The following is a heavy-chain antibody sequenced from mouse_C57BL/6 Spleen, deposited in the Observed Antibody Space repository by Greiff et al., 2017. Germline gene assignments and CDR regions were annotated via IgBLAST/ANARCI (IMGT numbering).Heavy chain of an antibody. CDR3: ARSGSNPFAY. CDR1: GYTFTDYY. J-gene: IGHJ3*01. Sequence: EVQLQQSGPELVKPGASVKISCKASGYTFTDYYMHWVKQSHGQSLEWIGDINPNNGGTSYNQKFKGKATLTVDKSSSTAYMELRSLTSEDSAVYYGARSGSNPFAYWGQGTLVTVSA. CDR2: INPNNGGT. D-gene: IGHD2-5*01. V-gene: IGHV1-26*01.